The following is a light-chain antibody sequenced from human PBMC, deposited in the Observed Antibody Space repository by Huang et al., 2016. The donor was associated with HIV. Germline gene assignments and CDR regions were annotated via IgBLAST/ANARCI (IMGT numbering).Light chain of an antibody. J-gene: IGKJ2*01. CDR3: QQYNNWPPYT. CDR2: GAS. Sequence: EIVMTQSPATLSVSPGERATLPCRASQSVSSNLAGYQQKPGQAPRLRIYGASTRATGIPARFSGSGSGTEFTLTISSLQSEDFAVYYCQQYNNWPPYTFGQGTKLEIK. CDR1: QSVSSN. V-gene: IGKV3-15*01.